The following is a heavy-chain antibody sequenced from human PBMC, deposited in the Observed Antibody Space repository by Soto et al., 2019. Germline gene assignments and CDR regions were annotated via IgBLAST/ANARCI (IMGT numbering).Heavy chain of an antibody. CDR3: ARGIVAFGGVIVTRLERFDY. CDR2: IGSSSSYI. V-gene: IGHV3-21*01. CDR1: GFTFSSYS. D-gene: IGHD3-16*02. Sequence: GGSLRLSCAASGFTFSSYSMNWVRQAPGKGLEWVSSIGSSSSYIYYADSVKGRFTISRDNAKNSLYLQMNSLRAEDTAVYYCARGIVAFGGVIVTRLERFDYWGQGPLVSVPS. J-gene: IGHJ4*02.